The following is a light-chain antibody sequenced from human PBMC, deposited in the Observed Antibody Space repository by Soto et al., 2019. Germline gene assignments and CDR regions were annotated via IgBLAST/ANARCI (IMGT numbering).Light chain of an antibody. Sequence: RVTTQSPATLSLSPGERATLSCRASQNVAGDLSWYQQKPGQAPRLLLYRTSTRATAIPARFSGSGSGTEFTLTISRLQSEDFAFYYCQEYNGMSSFGQGTKLEIK. CDR3: QEYNGMSS. J-gene: IGKJ1*01. V-gene: IGKV3-15*01. CDR1: QNVAGD. CDR2: RTS.